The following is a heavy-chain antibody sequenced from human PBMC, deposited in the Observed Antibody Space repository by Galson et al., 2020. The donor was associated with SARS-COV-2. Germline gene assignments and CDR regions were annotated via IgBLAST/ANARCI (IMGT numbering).Heavy chain of an antibody. CDR2: IYWDDDK. CDR1: GFSLSTSGVG. D-gene: IGHD1-26*01. Sequence: VSGPTLVKPTQTLTLTCTFSGFSLSTSGVGVGWIRQPPGKALEWLALIYWDDDKRYSPSLKSRLTITKDTSKNQVVLTMTNMAPVETATYYCEHRTRWNSGSSFDIWGQGTMVTVSS. V-gene: IGHV2-5*02. CDR3: EHRTRWNSGSSFDI. J-gene: IGHJ3*02.